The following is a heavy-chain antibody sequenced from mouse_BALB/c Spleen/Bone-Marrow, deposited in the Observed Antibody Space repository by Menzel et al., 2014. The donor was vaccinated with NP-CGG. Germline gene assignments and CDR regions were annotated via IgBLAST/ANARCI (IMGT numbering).Heavy chain of an antibody. Sequence: QVQLQQSGAELVRPGTSVKISCKASGYAFTNYWLDWVKQSPGHGLEWIGDIYPGSGNTYFNEKFKGKATLTADKSSSTAYMQLSSLTSVDSAVYFCARPQFISGRYYAMDYWGQGTSVTVSS. D-gene: IGHD1-2*01. V-gene: IGHV1-63*01. J-gene: IGHJ4*01. CDR2: IYPGSGNT. CDR1: GYAFTNYW. CDR3: ARPQFISGRYYAMDY.